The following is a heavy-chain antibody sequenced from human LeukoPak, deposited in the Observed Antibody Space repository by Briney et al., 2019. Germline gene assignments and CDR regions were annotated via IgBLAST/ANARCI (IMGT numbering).Heavy chain of an antibody. CDR2: ISSDSSNI. D-gene: IGHD6-13*01. CDR1: GFTSNSYS. J-gene: IGHJ4*02. CDR3: ASPVSAAGLDS. V-gene: IGHV3-48*01. Sequence: PGGSLRLSCAASGFTSNSYSMYWVRQAPGKGLEWLSYISSDSSNIYYADSVKGRFTISRDNAKNSLYLQMNSLRAEDTAVYHCASPVSAAGLDSWGQGTLVTVSS.